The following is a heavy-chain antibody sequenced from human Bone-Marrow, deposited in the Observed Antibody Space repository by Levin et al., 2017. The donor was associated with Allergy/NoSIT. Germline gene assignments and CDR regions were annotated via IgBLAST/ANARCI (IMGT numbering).Heavy chain of an antibody. CDR1: GYSFSIYY. V-gene: IGHV5-51*01. CDR3: ARILFGEISLYYFDY. Sequence: GESLKISCKGSGYSFSIYYIGWVRQMPGKGLEWMGFINPGDSKTTYSPSFQGQVTISADKSIATAYLQWSSLKASDTAMYYCARILFGEISLYYFDYWGQGTLVTVSS. CDR2: INPGDSKT. D-gene: IGHD3-10*01. J-gene: IGHJ4*02.